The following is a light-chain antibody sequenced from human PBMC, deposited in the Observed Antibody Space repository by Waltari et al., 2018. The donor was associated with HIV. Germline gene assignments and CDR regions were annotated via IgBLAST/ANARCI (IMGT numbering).Light chain of an antibody. J-gene: IGKJ1*01. Sequence: ELVSTSSPVPLSVSPGDTPTVSCRASQSISSTYVGWYQQKPGQAPRHRIYNASHRPTGIPDRFNGSGSRTDVILTIKRLEPGDSAVYYCQQYGSSPRTFGEGTKVEIK. CDR3: QQYGSSPRT. V-gene: IGKV3-20*01. CDR1: QSISSTY. CDR2: NAS.